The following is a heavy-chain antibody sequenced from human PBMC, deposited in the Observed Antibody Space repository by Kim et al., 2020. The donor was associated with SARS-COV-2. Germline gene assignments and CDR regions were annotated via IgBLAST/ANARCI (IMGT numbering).Heavy chain of an antibody. CDR3: ARDQVVVVPAAIPPLYYYYYYCMDV. J-gene: IGHJ6*02. Sequence: GGSLRLSCAASGFTFSSYGMHWVRQAPGKGLEWVAVISYDGSNKYYADSVKGRFTISRDNSKNTLYLQMNSLRAEDTAVYYCARDQVVVVPAAIPPLYYYYYYCMDVWGQGTTVTVSS. CDR1: GFTFSSYG. D-gene: IGHD2-2*01. CDR2: ISYDGSNK. V-gene: IGHV3-33*05.